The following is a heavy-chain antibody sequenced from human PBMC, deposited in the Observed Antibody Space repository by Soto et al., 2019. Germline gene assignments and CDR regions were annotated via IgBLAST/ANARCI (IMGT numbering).Heavy chain of an antibody. Sequence: QVQLQESGPGLVKPSQTLSLTCTVSGGSISSGGYYWSWIRQHPGKGLEWIGYIYYSGSTYYNPSRKRRVTISVDPSKNQFPLKLSSVTAADTAVYYCARRNGSWHYYYGMDVWGQGTTVTVSS. J-gene: IGHJ6*02. D-gene: IGHD6-13*01. CDR1: GGSISSGGYY. CDR3: ARRNGSWHYYYGMDV. V-gene: IGHV4-31*03. CDR2: IYYSGST.